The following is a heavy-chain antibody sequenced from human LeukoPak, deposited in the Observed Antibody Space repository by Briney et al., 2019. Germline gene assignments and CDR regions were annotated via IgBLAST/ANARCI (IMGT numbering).Heavy chain of an antibody. V-gene: IGHV3-21*01. CDR3: AREGNCSGGSCYSMMNWFDP. D-gene: IGHD2-15*01. CDR2: ISSSSSYI. J-gene: IGHJ5*02. Sequence: GRSLRLSCAASGFTFSSYAMHWVRQAPGKGLEWVSSISSSSSYIYYADSVKGRFTISRDNAKNSLYLQMNSLRAEDTAVYYCAREGNCSGGSCYSMMNWFDPWGQGTLVTVSS. CDR1: GFTFSSYA.